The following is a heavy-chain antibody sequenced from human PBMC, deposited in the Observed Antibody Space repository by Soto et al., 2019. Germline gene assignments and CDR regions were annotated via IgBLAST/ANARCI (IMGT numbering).Heavy chain of an antibody. CDR1: GFTFSSYA. J-gene: IGHJ6*02. Sequence: EVQLLESGGGLVQPGGSLRLSCAASGFTFSSYAMSWVRQAPGMGLEWVSVISGSGYATYYADSVKGRFTVSRDNSNNKVYLQMNSLRAEDSAVYYCAKEETVLVNYYYYYGMDVWGQGTTVPVSS. V-gene: IGHV3-23*01. CDR2: ISGSGYAT. CDR3: AKEETVLVNYYYYYGMDV. D-gene: IGHD4-17*01.